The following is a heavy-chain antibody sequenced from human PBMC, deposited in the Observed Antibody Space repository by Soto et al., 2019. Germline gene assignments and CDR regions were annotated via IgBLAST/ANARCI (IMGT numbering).Heavy chain of an antibody. Sequence: QVQLVQSGAEVKKPGSSVKVSCKASGGTFTSYTITWVRQAPGQGLEWMGRIVPILGLANYAQKFQGRVTMTADKSTSTAYMEMSSLRSDATAIYYGATKTTLTRGWGQGTLVTVSS. CDR2: IVPILGLA. J-gene: IGHJ4*02. D-gene: IGHD4-17*01. CDR3: ATKTTLTRG. V-gene: IGHV1-69*02. CDR1: GGTFTSYT.